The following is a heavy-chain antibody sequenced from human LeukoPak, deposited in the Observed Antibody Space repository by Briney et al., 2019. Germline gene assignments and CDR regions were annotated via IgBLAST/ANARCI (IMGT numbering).Heavy chain of an antibody. CDR1: GYTFTSYG. V-gene: IGHV1-18*01. J-gene: IGHJ4*02. CDR3: ARVLSGGDSVVVVAAIDY. CDR2: ISAYNGNT. D-gene: IGHD2-15*01. Sequence: ASVKVSCKASGYTFTSYGISWVRQAPGQGLEWMGWISAYNGNTNYAQKLQGRVTMTTDTSTSTAYMELRSLRSDDTAVYYCARVLSGGDSVVVVAAIDYWGQGTLVTVSS.